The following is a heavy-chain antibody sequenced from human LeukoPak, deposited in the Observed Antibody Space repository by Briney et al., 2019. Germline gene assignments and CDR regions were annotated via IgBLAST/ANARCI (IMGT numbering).Heavy chain of an antibody. V-gene: IGHV3-23*01. Sequence: GGSLRLSCAASGFTFSSYAMTWVRQAPGKGLEWVSAIRGSGGGTDYADSVKGRFTISRDNSNNTLYLQMNSLRADDAAVYYCTKDKYYEILTGYPNWFDPWGQGTLVTVSS. CDR2: IRGSGGGT. D-gene: IGHD3-9*01. J-gene: IGHJ5*02. CDR1: GFTFSSYA. CDR3: TKDKYYEILTGYPNWFDP.